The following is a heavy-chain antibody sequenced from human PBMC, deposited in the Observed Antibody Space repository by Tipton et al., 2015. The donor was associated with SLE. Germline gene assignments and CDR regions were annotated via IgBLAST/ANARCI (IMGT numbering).Heavy chain of an antibody. D-gene: IGHD2-21*01. Sequence: VQLVQSGGGLVQPGESLRLSCAASGFTFSTYTMNWVRQAPGRGLEWVSYITNSGSTIYYADSVQGRFTISRDNAKNSLYLQMNSLRAEDTAVYYCARIYCGGDCPRYYFDYWGQGTLVTVSS. CDR3: ARIYCGGDCPRYYFDY. J-gene: IGHJ4*02. V-gene: IGHV3-48*01. CDR2: ITNSGSTI. CDR1: GFTFSTYT.